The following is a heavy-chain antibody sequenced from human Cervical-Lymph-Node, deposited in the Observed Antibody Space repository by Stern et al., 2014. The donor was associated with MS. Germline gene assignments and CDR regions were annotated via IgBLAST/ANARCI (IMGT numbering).Heavy chain of an antibody. CDR1: GGTFSNYG. J-gene: IGHJ4*02. Sequence: QVQLGQSGAEVKKPGSSVKVSCKASGGTFSNYGISLVRQAPGPGLEWMGGVIPIFGTKYYQHQFQDSVTIIADASYSTAYMELSSLRSEDTAVYYCARRRVADEHFDYWGQGTLVTVSS. CDR3: ARRRVADEHFDY. CDR2: VIPIFGTK. V-gene: IGHV1-69*01. D-gene: IGHD6-19*01.